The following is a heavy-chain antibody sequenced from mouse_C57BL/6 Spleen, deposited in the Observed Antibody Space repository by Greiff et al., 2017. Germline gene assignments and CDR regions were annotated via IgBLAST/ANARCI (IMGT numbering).Heavy chain of an antibody. J-gene: IGHJ3*01. Sequence: VKLQESGPGLVQPSQSLSITCTVSGFSLTSYGVHWVRQPPGKGLEWLGVIWSGGSTDYNAAFISSLSISKDNSKSQVFFKMNSLQADDTAIYYCASYDYDGSWFAYWGQGTLVTVSA. CDR2: IWSGGST. V-gene: IGHV2-4*01. D-gene: IGHD2-4*01. CDR1: GFSLTSYG. CDR3: ASYDYDGSWFAY.